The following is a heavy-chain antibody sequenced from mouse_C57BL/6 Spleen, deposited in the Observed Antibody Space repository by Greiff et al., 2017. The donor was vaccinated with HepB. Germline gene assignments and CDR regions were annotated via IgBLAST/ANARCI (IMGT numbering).Heavy chain of an antibody. CDR1: GYSITSGYY. CDR3: AGGPFTTVVARYFDV. V-gene: IGHV3-6*01. J-gene: IGHJ1*03. CDR2: ISYDGSN. D-gene: IGHD1-1*01. Sequence: EVQLQQSGPGLVKPSQSLSLTCSVTGYSITSGYYWNWIRQFPGNKLEWMGYISYDGSNNYNPSLKNRISITRDTSKNQFFLKLNSVTTEDTATYYCAGGPFTTVVARYFDVWGTGTTVTVSS.